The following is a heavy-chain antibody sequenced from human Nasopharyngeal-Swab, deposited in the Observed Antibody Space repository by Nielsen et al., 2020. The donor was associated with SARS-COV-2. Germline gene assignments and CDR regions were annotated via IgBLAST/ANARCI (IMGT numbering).Heavy chain of an antibody. D-gene: IGHD5-18*01. Sequence: ASVKVSCKASGYNFTGYYMHWVRQAPGQGLEWMGWINPNSGGTNYAQKFQGRVTMTRDTSISTAYMELSRLRSDDTAVYYCAREWDTAMVTDYWGQGTLVTVSS. J-gene: IGHJ4*02. V-gene: IGHV1-2*02. CDR2: INPNSGGT. CDR3: AREWDTAMVTDY. CDR1: GYNFTGYY.